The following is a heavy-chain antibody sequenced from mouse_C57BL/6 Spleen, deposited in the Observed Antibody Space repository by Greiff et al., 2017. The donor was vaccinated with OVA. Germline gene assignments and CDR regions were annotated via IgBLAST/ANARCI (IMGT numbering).Heavy chain of an antibody. Sequence: EVQLQQPGPELVKPGASVRISCKASGYSFTGYYMNWVKQSPDKSLEWIGEINPSTGGTTYNQKFKAKATLTVDKSSSTAYMQPKSLTTEDSAVYYYATNYYGSSYERTCFVYWGQGTTLTVSS. CDR2: INPSTGGT. CDR3: ATNYYGSSYERTCFVY. D-gene: IGHD1-1*01. V-gene: IGHV1-42*01. J-gene: IGHJ2*01. CDR1: GYSFTGYY.